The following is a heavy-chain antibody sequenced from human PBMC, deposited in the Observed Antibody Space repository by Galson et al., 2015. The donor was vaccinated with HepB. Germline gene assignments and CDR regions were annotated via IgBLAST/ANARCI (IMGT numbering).Heavy chain of an antibody. V-gene: IGHV3-64D*06. CDR1: GFTFSSYA. CDR3: VKDRENTWELLSNYFDY. J-gene: IGHJ4*02. D-gene: IGHD1-26*01. CDR2: ISSNGGST. Sequence: SLRLSCAASGFTFSSYAMHWVRQAPGKGLDYVSAISSNGGSTYYADSVKGRFTISRDNSKNTLYLQMSSLRAEDTAVYYCVKDRENTWELLSNYFDYWGQGTLVTVSS.